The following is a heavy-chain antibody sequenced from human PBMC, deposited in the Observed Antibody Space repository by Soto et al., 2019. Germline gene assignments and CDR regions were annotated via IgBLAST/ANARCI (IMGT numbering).Heavy chain of an antibody. CDR3: ARVQEVSYAFDI. CDR2: INAGNGNT. Sequence: ASVKVSCKASGYTFTSYAMHWVRQAPGQRLEWMGWINAGNGNTKYSQKFQGRVTITRDTSASTAYMELSSLRSEDTAVYYCARVQEVSYAFDIWGQGTIVTVSS. V-gene: IGHV1-3*01. CDR1: GYTFTSYA. J-gene: IGHJ3*02.